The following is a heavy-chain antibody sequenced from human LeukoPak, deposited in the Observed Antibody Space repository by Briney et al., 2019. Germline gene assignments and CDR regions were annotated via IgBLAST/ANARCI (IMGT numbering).Heavy chain of an antibody. CDR3: AKYGLGATSPFDY. Sequence: GRSQRLSCAASGFTVSSNYMSWVRQAPGKGLEWVSVIYSGGSTFYADSVKGRFTISRDNSKNTLYLQMNSLRAEDTAVYYCAKYGLGATSPFDYWGQGTLVTVSS. V-gene: IGHV3-53*01. J-gene: IGHJ4*02. CDR2: IYSGGST. CDR1: GFTVSSNY. D-gene: IGHD1-26*01.